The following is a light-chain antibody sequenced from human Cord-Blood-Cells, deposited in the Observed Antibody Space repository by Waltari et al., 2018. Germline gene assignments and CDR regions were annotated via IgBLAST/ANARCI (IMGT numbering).Light chain of an antibody. CDR2: GAS. Sequence: EIVLTQSPGTLSLSPGERATPSCRASQSVSSSYLAWYQQKPGQAPRLLIYGASSRATGIPDRFSGSGSGTDFTLTISRLEPEDFVVYYCQQYGSSPPWTFGQGTKVEIK. CDR1: QSVSSSY. V-gene: IGKV3-20*01. CDR3: QQYGSSPPWT. J-gene: IGKJ1*01.